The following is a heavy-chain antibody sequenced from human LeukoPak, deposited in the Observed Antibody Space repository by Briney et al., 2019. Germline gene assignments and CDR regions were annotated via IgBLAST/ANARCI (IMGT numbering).Heavy chain of an antibody. V-gene: IGHV3-11*01. CDR2: ISSSADIV. J-gene: IGHJ4*02. CDR1: GFIFSEYY. CDR3: ARETVAGTFDF. D-gene: IGHD6-19*01. Sequence: GGSLRLSCATSGFIFSEYYISWIRQAPGKGLEWVADISSSADIVSYADSVKGRFTISRDNGGDSLYLQMNSLRVEDTAVHYCARETVAGTFDFWSQGTLVTVSS.